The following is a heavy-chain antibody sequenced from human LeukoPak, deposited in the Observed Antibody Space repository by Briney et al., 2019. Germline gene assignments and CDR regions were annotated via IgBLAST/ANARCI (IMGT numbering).Heavy chain of an antibody. D-gene: IGHD3-9*01. CDR3: AREVRYPDAFDI. J-gene: IGHJ3*02. Sequence: SVKVSCKAFGGTFSSYAISWVRQAPGQGLGWMGGIIPIFGTANYAQKFQGRVTITADESTSTAYMELSSLRSEDTAVYYCAREVRYPDAFDIWGQGTMVTVSS. V-gene: IGHV1-69*01. CDR1: GGTFSSYA. CDR2: IIPIFGTA.